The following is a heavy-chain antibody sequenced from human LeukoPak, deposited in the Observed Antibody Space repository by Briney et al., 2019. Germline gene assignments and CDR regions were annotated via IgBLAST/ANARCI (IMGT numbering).Heavy chain of an antibody. Sequence: GASVKVSCKASGYTFTSYYMHWVRQAPGQGLEWMGIINPSGGSTSYAQKFQGRVTMTRDMSTSTVYMELSSLRSEDTAVYYCARGYCSSTSCYIWADNWFDPWGQGTLVTVSS. CDR1: GYTFTSYY. CDR2: INPSGGST. CDR3: ARGYCSSTSCYIWADNWFDP. J-gene: IGHJ5*02. D-gene: IGHD2-2*02. V-gene: IGHV1-46*01.